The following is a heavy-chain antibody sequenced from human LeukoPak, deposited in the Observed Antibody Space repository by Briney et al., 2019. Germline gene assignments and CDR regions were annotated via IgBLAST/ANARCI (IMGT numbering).Heavy chain of an antibody. CDR2: INPSGGST. CDR3: ARDRLTIYSSSWNFDY. Sequence: ASVKVSCKASGYTFTSYYMHWVRQAPGQGLEWMGIINPSGGSTSYAQKFQGRVTMTRDTSTSTVYMELSSLRSGDTAVYYCARDRLTIYSSSWNFDYWGQGTLVTVSS. J-gene: IGHJ4*02. CDR1: GYTFTSYY. V-gene: IGHV1-46*01. D-gene: IGHD6-13*01.